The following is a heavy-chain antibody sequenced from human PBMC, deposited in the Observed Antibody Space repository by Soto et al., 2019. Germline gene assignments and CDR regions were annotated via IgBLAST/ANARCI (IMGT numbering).Heavy chain of an antibody. V-gene: IGHV4-4*02. Sequence: SETLSLTCAVSGGSISSSKWWSWVRQPPGQGLEWIGEIYHSGSTIYNPSLKSRVTISVDKSKNQFSLKLSSVTAADTAVYYCARVRGGTTVEVPYYFDYWGQGTLVTVSA. CDR2: IYHSGST. CDR3: ARVRGGTTVEVPYYFDY. D-gene: IGHD4-4*01. CDR1: GGSISSSKW. J-gene: IGHJ4*02.